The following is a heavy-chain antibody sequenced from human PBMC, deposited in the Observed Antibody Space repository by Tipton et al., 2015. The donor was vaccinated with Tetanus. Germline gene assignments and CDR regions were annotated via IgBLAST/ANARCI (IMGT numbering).Heavy chain of an antibody. CDR3: ARQDTLNYYYVGYFHD. V-gene: IGHV4-61*08. J-gene: IGHJ1*01. CDR1: GASLRSGDYN. CDR2: ISDSGLT. Sequence: TLSLTCSVSGASLRSGDYNWSWIRQPPGKGLEWLAYISDSGLTNSNYFLKSRITISRDTSRNQFSLKLTSVTAADTAVYYCARQDTLNYYYVGYFHDWGQGTLVTVSS. D-gene: IGHD3-22*01.